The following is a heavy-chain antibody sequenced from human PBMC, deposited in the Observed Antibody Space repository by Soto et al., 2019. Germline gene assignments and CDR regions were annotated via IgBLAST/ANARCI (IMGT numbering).Heavy chain of an antibody. CDR2: IYYSGST. D-gene: IGHD3-3*01. CDR3: ARGGWRQIDY. CDR1: GGSIGSYY. V-gene: IGHV4-59*08. Sequence: QVQLQESGPGLVKPSETLSLTCSVSGGSIGSYYWSWIRQPPGKGLEWIGYIYYSGSTNYNPSLTSRVTISVDTSKNQFSLNLSSVTAADPAVYYCARGGWRQIDYWGQGTLVTVSS. J-gene: IGHJ4*02.